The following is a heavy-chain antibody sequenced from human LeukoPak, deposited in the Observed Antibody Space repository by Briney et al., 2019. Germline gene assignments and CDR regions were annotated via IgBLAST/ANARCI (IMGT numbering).Heavy chain of an antibody. J-gene: IGHJ4*02. V-gene: IGHV3-21*01. D-gene: IGHD5-12*01. Sequence: GGSLRLSCAASGFTFSSYSMNWVRQAPGKGLEWVSSISSSSSYIYYADSVKGRFTISRDNAKNSLYLQTNSLRAEDTAVYYCARELPILRLPYYFDYWGQGTLVTVSS. CDR2: ISSSSSYI. CDR3: ARELPILRLPYYFDY. CDR1: GFTFSSYS.